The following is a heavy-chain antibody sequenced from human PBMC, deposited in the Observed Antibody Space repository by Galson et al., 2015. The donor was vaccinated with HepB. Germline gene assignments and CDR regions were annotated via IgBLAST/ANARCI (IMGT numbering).Heavy chain of an antibody. D-gene: IGHD3-16*02. J-gene: IGHJ4*02. Sequence: SVKVSCKASGYTFTSYDINWVRQATGQGLEWMGWMNPNSGNTGYAQKFQGRVTMTRNTSISTAYMELSSLRSEDTAVYYCARTSIVFRSIWGSYRHPYFDYWGQGTLVTVSS. CDR3: ARTSIVFRSIWGSYRHPYFDY. CDR2: MNPNSGNT. CDR1: GYTFTSYD. V-gene: IGHV1-8*01.